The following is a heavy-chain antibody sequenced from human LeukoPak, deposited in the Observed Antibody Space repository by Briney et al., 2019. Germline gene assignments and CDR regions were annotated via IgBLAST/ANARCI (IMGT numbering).Heavy chain of an antibody. D-gene: IGHD5-18*01. Sequence: SETLSLTCAVYGGSFSGYYWSWIRQPPGKGLEWIGEINHSGSTNYNPSLKSRVTISVDTSKNQFSLKLSSVTAADTAVYYCAGARSRGYSYGYRYWGKGTTVTVSS. CDR2: INHSGST. V-gene: IGHV4-34*01. CDR3: AGARSRGYSYGYRY. J-gene: IGHJ6*04. CDR1: GGSFSGYY.